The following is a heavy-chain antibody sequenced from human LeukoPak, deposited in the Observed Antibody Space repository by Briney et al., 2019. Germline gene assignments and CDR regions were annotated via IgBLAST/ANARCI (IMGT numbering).Heavy chain of an antibody. CDR3: ARGPSGYSSGWYLFDY. J-gene: IGHJ4*02. D-gene: IGHD6-19*01. CDR2: INHSGST. V-gene: IGHV4-34*01. Sequence: SETLSLTCAVYGGSFSGYYWSWIRQPPGKGLEWIEEINHSGSTNYNPSLKSRVTISVDTSKNQFSLKLSSVTAADTAVYYCARGPSGYSSGWYLFDYWGQGTLVTVSS. CDR1: GGSFSGYY.